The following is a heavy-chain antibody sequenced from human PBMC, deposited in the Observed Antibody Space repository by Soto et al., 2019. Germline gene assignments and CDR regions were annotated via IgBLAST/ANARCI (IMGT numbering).Heavy chain of an antibody. CDR2: IGTAGDT. CDR3: ARDLRGSPDY. V-gene: IGHV3-13*01. J-gene: IGHJ4*02. D-gene: IGHD1-26*01. CDR1: GFTFSSYD. Sequence: PGGSLRLSCAASGFTFSSYDMHWVRQATGKGLEWVSAIGTAGDTYYPGSVKGRFTISRDNAKNTVYLQMNSLRVDDTAVYYCARDLRGSPDYWGQGTVVTVSS.